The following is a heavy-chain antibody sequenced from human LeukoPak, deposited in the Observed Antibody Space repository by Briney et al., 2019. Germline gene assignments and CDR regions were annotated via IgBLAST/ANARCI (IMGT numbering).Heavy chain of an antibody. CDR3: AKLPHRGVL. D-gene: IGHD3-10*01. Sequence: GGSLRLSCAVSGFTFRSYAMSWVRQAPGKGLEWVSAISGSGGSTYYADSVKGRFTISRDNSKNTLYLQMNSLRVEDTAVYYCAKLPHRGVLWGQGTLVTVSS. V-gene: IGHV3-23*01. CDR1: GFTFRSYA. J-gene: IGHJ4*02. CDR2: ISGSGGST.